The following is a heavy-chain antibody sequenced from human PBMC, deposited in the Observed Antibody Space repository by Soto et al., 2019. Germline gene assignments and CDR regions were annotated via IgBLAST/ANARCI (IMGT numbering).Heavy chain of an antibody. J-gene: IGHJ4*02. CDR2: IYYSGST. D-gene: IGHD4-17*01. CDR1: GGSISSYY. Sequence: SETLSLTCTLYGGSISSYYWSWIRQPPGKGLEWIGYIYYSGSTNYNPSLKSRVTISVDTSKNQFSLKLSSVTAADTAVYYCARHPTVTEYYFDYWGQGTLVTVSS. V-gene: IGHV4-59*08. CDR3: ARHPTVTEYYFDY.